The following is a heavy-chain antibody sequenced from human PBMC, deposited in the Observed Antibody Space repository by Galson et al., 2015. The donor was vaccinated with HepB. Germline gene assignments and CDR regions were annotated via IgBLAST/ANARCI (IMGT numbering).Heavy chain of an antibody. J-gene: IGHJ2*01. V-gene: IGHV3-30*18. CDR2: GAYDGTDQ. CDR1: GFVFREYI. Sequence: SLRVACAASGFVFREYIMHWAGEPQGKALEWGAGGAYDGTDQYFAASVKGRVTVIRDNSKHTMYLQLHSPRPEDAGLYYCAKEPGPRASPWYFDLWGRGTLVTVSS. CDR3: AKEPGPRASPWYFDL. D-gene: IGHD3-10*01.